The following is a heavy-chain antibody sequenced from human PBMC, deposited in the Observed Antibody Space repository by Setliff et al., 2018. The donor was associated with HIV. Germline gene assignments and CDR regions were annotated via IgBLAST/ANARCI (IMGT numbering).Heavy chain of an antibody. V-gene: IGHV4-61*09. CDR1: GDSINSGSYY. CDR2: IFTSGST. CDR3: ARLSDTAMASFDS. D-gene: IGHD5-18*01. J-gene: IGHJ4*02. Sequence: SETLSLTCTVSGDSINSGSYYWSWIRQPAGEGLEWIGHIFTSGSTTYNPSLKSRVSISLDTSKNQFSLKLTSVTAADTAVYYCARLSDTAMASFDSWGQGILVTVSS.